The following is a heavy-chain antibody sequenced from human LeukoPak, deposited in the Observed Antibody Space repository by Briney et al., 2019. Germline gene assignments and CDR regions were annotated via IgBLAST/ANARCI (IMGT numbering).Heavy chain of an antibody. D-gene: IGHD4-17*01. Sequence: PSETLSLTCTVSGGSISSYYWSWIRQPPGKGLEWIGYIYYSGSTNYNPSLKSRVTISVDTSKNQFSLKLSSVPAADTAVYYCARKDGDYYFDYWGQGTLVTVSS. CDR1: GGSISSYY. V-gene: IGHV4-59*01. CDR3: ARKDGDYYFDY. CDR2: IYYSGST. J-gene: IGHJ4*02.